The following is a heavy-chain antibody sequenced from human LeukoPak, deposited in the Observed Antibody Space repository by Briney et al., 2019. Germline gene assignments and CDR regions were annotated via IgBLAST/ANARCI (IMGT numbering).Heavy chain of an antibody. V-gene: IGHV4-39*01. J-gene: IGHJ6*03. Sequence: PSETLSLTCTVSGGSISSSSYYWGWIRQPPGKGLEWIGSIYYSGSTYYNPSLKSRVTISVDTSKNQFSLKLSSVTAADTAVYYCAGHLSGYSYYYYYYMDVWGKGTTVTVSS. CDR2: IYYSGST. CDR3: AGHLSGYSYYYYYYMDV. D-gene: IGHD3-9*01. CDR1: GGSISSSSYY.